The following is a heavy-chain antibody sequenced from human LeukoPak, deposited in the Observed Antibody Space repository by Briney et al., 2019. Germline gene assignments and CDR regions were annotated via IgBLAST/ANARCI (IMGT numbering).Heavy chain of an antibody. Sequence: ASVKVSCKASGYTFTSYYMHWVRQAPGQGLEWMGIINPSGGSTSYAQKFQGRVTMTRDMSTSTVYMELSSLRSEDTAVYYCARDGLSNSYCYYYMDVWGKGTTVTVSS. CDR2: INPSGGST. CDR1: GYTFTSYY. V-gene: IGHV1-46*01. D-gene: IGHD4-23*01. CDR3: ARDGLSNSYCYYYMDV. J-gene: IGHJ6*03.